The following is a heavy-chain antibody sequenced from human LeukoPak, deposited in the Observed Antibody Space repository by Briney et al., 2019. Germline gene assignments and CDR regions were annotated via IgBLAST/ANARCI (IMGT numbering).Heavy chain of an antibody. D-gene: IGHD3-10*01. CDR1: GESLGGYY. CDR3: ARANMVRGGFFDL. V-gene: IGHV4-34*01. J-gene: IGHJ2*01. CDR2: ISHTGIP. Sequence: SETLSLTCGVFGESLGGYYWTWTRQPPGKGLEWVGEISHTGIPNYNASLKSRVTISVDTSKKQFPLRLTSVTAADTAVYYCARANMVRGGFFDLWGRGTLVTVSS.